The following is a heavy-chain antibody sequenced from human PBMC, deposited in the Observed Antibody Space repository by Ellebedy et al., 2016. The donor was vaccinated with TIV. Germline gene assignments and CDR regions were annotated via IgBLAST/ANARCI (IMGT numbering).Heavy chain of an antibody. Sequence: ASVKVSCKASEYSFTGYYIHWVRQAPGQGLEWMGWINPNSGGTHYAQKFQGRVSMTRDTSISMAYMELSWLRSDDTAVYYCARSLVRGPIITAAWFDPWGQGTLVTVSS. CDR2: INPNSGGT. CDR3: ARSLVRGPIITAAWFDP. V-gene: IGHV1-2*02. J-gene: IGHJ5*02. D-gene: IGHD3-10*01. CDR1: EYSFTGYY.